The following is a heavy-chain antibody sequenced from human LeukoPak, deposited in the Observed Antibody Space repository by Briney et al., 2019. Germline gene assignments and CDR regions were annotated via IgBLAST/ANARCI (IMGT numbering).Heavy chain of an antibody. CDR3: AREQQHTGVHFDY. CDR2: IGTASDT. Sequence: GGSLRLSCAASGFTFSSFDMHWVRQPTGQGLEWVSTIGTASDTYYPGSVKGRFTISRDNSKNTLYLQMNSLRAEDTAVYYCAREQQHTGVHFDYWGQGTLVTVSS. J-gene: IGHJ4*02. V-gene: IGHV3-13*01. CDR1: GFTFSSFD. D-gene: IGHD6-13*01.